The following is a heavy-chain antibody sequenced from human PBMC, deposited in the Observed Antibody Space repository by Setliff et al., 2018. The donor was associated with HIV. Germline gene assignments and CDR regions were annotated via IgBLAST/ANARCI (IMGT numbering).Heavy chain of an antibody. Sequence: SVKVSCKSSGGSFNTYAINWVRQAPGQGLEWMGGIISIFDKANYAQKFHGRLTITADDSTRTVYMELNSLGSGDTAVYYFGGGGVRGYSYGEAFDIWGQGTLVTVSS. CDR2: IISIFDKA. D-gene: IGHD5-18*01. V-gene: IGHV1-69*13. J-gene: IGHJ3*02. CDR3: GGGGVRGYSYGEAFDI. CDR1: GGSFNTYA.